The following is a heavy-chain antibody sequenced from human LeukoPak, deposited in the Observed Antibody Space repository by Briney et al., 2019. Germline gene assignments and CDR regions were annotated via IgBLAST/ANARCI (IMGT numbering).Heavy chain of an antibody. D-gene: IGHD2-2*01. Sequence: SETLSLTCAVYGGSFSGYYWSWIRQPPGKGLEWIGEINHSGSTNYNPSLKSRVTISVDTSKNQFSLKLSSVTAADTAVYYCARGRGYCSSTGCYFDYWGQGTLVTVSS. CDR3: ARGRGYCSSTGCYFDY. J-gene: IGHJ4*02. V-gene: IGHV4-34*01. CDR2: INHSGST. CDR1: GGSFSGYY.